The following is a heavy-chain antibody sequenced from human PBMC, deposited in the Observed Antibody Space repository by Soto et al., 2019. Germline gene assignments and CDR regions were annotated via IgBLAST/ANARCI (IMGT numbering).Heavy chain of an antibody. Sequence: PSETLSLTCTVSGGSVSSGSYYWSWIRQPPGKGLEWIGYIYYSGSTNYNPSLKSRVTISVDTSKNQFSLKLSSVTAADTAVYYCAEFFKVGDYYYGMDVWGQGTTVTVS. CDR3: AEFFKVGDYYYGMDV. D-gene: IGHD2-2*01. CDR2: IYYSGST. CDR1: GGSVSSGSYY. J-gene: IGHJ6*02. V-gene: IGHV4-61*01.